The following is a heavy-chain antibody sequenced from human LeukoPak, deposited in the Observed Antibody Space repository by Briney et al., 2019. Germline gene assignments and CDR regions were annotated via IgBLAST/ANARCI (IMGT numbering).Heavy chain of an antibody. V-gene: IGHV4-39*07. D-gene: IGHD5-18*01. CDR1: GGSISSSSYY. J-gene: IGHJ4*02. Sequence: SETLSLTCTVSGGSISSSSYYWGWIRQPPGKGLEWIGSIYYSGSTYYNPSPKSRVTISVDTSKNQFSLKLSSVTAADTAVYYCARAWIQLWLRIDYWGQGTLVTVSS. CDR3: ARAWIQLWLRIDY. CDR2: IYYSGST.